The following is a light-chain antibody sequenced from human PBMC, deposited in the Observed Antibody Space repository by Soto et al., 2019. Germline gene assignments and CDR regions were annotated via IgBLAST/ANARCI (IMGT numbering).Light chain of an antibody. J-gene: IGKJ4*01. V-gene: IGKV3-20*01. CDR2: GAS. CDR1: QNINSNY. Sequence: DIVLTQSPGTLSLSPWDRATLSCRASQNINSNYLAWYQQKPGQSPRLLIYGASSRATGIPDRFSGSGSGTDFTLTISRLEPEDFAVYSCQQYGSSPLTFGGGTKVDIK. CDR3: QQYGSSPLT.